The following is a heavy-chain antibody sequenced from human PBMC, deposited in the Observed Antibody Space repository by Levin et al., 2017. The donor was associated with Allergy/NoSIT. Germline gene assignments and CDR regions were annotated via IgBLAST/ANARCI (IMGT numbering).Heavy chain of an antibody. D-gene: IGHD2-15*01. CDR1: GLTFGRYA. CDR3: AMDCSGGNCYQGGY. Sequence: QSGESLKISCAASGLTFGRYAMNWVRQAPGKGLQWVSYISSSGSIIYYADSVKGRFTISRDNAENSLYLQMNSLTVEDTAFYYCAMDCSGGNCYQGGYWGQGTLVTVSS. CDR2: ISSSGSII. V-gene: IGHV3-48*03. J-gene: IGHJ4*02.